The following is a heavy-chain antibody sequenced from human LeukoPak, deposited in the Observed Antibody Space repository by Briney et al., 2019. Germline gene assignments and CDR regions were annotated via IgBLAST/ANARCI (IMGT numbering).Heavy chain of an antibody. D-gene: IGHD2-21*01. J-gene: IGHJ4*02. CDR1: GGTYSSYA. CDR2: IIPIFGTA. V-gene: IGHV1-69*13. CDR3: WGGGWKKPFDY. Sequence: ASVKVSCKASGGTYSSYAISWVRQAPGQGLEWMGGIIPIFGTANYAQKFQGRVTITADESTSTAYMELSSLRSEDTAVYYCWGGGWKKPFDYWGQGTLVTVSS.